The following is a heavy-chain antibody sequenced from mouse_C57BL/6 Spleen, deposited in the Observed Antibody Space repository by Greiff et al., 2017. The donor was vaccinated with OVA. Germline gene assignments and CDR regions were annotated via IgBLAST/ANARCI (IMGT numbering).Heavy chain of an antibody. Sequence: EVKLVESEGGLVQPGRSMKLSCTASGFTFSDYYMAWVRQVPEKGLEWVANINYDGSSTYYLDSLKSRFIISRDNAKNILYLQMSSLKSEDTATYYCARGANWVDYWGQGTTLTVSS. V-gene: IGHV5-16*01. D-gene: IGHD4-1*01. CDR3: ARGANWVDY. CDR2: INYDGSST. CDR1: GFTFSDYY. J-gene: IGHJ2*01.